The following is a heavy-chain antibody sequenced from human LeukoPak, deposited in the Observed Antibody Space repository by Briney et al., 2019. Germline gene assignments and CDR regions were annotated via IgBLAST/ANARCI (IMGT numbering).Heavy chain of an antibody. CDR3: ARYYDILTGLVDPNWFDP. V-gene: IGHV5-10-1*01. Sequence: GESLKISCKGSGYSFTSYWISWVRQMPGKGLEWMGRIDPSDSYTNYSPSFQGHVTISADKSISTAYLQWRSLQASDTAMSYCARYYDILTGLVDPNWFDPWGQGTLVTVSS. D-gene: IGHD3-9*01. J-gene: IGHJ5*02. CDR2: IDPSDSYT. CDR1: GYSFTSYW.